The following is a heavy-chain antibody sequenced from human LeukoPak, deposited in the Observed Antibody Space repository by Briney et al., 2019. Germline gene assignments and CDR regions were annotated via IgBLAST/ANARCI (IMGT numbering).Heavy chain of an antibody. D-gene: IGHD2-15*01. CDR2: TRNKANSYTT. Sequence: PGGSLRLSCAASGFTFSDHYMDWVRQAPGKGLEWVGRTRNKANSYTTEYAASVKGRFTISRDDSKNSLYLQMNSLKTEDTAVYYCARVLQGYYYYYIDVWGKGTTVTVSS. V-gene: IGHV3-72*01. CDR1: GFTFSDHY. CDR3: ARVLQGYYYYYIDV. J-gene: IGHJ6*03.